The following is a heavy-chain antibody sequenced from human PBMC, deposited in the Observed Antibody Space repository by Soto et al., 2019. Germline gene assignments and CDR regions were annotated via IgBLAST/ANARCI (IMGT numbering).Heavy chain of an antibody. Sequence: SETLSLTCTVSGGSISSGGYYWSWIRQHPGKGLEWIGYIYYSGSTYYNPSLKSRVTISVDTSKNQFSLKLSSLTAADTAVYYCARDATGMLDIWGQGTMVTVS. CDR3: ARDATGMLDI. CDR2: IYYSGST. V-gene: IGHV4-31*03. CDR1: GGSISSGGYY. J-gene: IGHJ3*02.